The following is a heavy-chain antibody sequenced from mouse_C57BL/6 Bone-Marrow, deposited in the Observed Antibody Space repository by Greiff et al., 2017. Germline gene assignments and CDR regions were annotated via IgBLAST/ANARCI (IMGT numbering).Heavy chain of an antibody. CDR3: AREIYYYGSSPPWCAY. CDR1: GYTFTSYW. Sequence: VQLQQPGAELVMPGASVKLSCKASGYTFTSYWMHWVKQRPGQGLEWIGEIDPSDSYTNYNQKFKGKSTLTVDKSSSTAYMQLSSLTSEDSAVYYCAREIYYYGSSPPWCAYWGQGTLVTVSA. V-gene: IGHV1-69*01. D-gene: IGHD1-1*01. J-gene: IGHJ3*01. CDR2: IDPSDSYT.